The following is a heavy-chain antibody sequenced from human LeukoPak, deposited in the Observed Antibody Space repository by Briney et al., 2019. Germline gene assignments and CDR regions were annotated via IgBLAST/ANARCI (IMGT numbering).Heavy chain of an antibody. J-gene: IGHJ5*02. CDR3: ARGEHYYYGSGSYGWFDP. V-gene: IGHV4-59*01. CDR1: GGSISSYY. D-gene: IGHD3-10*01. Sequence: SETLSLTCTVSGGSISSYYWSWIRQPPGKGLEWIGYIYYSGSTNYNPSLKGRVTISVDTSKNQFSLKLSSVTAADTAVYYCARGEHYYYGSGSYGWFDPWGQGTLVSVSS. CDR2: IYYSGST.